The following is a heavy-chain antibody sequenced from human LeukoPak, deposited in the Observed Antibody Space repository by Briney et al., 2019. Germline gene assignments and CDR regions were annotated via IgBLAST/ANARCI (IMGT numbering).Heavy chain of an antibody. CDR1: GGSFSGYY. J-gene: IGHJ4*02. Sequence: SETLSLTCAVYGGSFSGYYWSWIRQPPRQELEWIGEINHSGSTNYNPSLKSRVTISVDTSKNQFSLKLSSVTAADTAVYYCARARKAVAAIWSLDYWGQGTLVTVSS. V-gene: IGHV4-34*01. CDR3: ARARKAVAAIWSLDY. CDR2: INHSGST. D-gene: IGHD6-19*01.